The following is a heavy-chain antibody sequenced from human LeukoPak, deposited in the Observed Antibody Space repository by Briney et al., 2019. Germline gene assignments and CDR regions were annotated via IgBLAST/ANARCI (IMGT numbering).Heavy chain of an antibody. CDR3: ARDQGRPNYYYYMDV. D-gene: IGHD6-6*01. V-gene: IGHV3-7*01. Sequence: GGSLRLSCAASGLTFSSYWMSWVRQAPGKGLEWVANIKQDGSEKYYVDSVKGRFTISRDNAKNSLYLQMNSLRAEDTAVYYCARDQGRPNYYYYMDVWGKGTTVTVSS. CDR1: GLTFSSYW. J-gene: IGHJ6*03. CDR2: IKQDGSEK.